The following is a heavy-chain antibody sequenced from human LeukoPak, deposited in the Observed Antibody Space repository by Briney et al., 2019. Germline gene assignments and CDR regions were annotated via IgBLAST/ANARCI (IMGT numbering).Heavy chain of an antibody. CDR2: ISSSGSTI. CDR3: ARASDYDFWSGYYGFDP. CDR1: GFTFSDYY. V-gene: IGHV3-11*01. D-gene: IGHD3-3*01. J-gene: IGHJ5*02. Sequence: GGSLRLSCAASGFTFSDYYMSWIRQAPGKGLEWVSYISSSGSTIYYADSVKGRFTISRDNAKNSLYLQMNSLRAEDTAVYYCARASDYDFWSGYYGFDPWGQGALVTVPS.